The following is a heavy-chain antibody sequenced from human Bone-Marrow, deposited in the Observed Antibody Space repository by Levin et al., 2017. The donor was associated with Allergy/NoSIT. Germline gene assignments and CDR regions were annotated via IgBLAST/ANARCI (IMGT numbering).Heavy chain of an antibody. CDR3: ASLQYGDYGDDY. D-gene: IGHD4-17*01. CDR2: ITGSGDGT. J-gene: IGHJ4*02. CDR1: GFTFRTPS. Sequence: LSLTCAASGFTFRTPSMNWVRPAPGKGLEWVSAITGSGDGTYYADSVKGRFTISRDNVKNSLYLQMNSLRAEDTAVYYCASLQYGDYGDDYWGQGTLVTVSS. V-gene: IGHV3-21*01.